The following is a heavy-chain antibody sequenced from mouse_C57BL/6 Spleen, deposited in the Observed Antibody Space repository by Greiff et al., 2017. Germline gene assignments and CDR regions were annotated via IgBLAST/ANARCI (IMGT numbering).Heavy chain of an antibody. CDR2: IHPNSGST. CDR1: GYTFTSYW. D-gene: IGHD4-1*01. J-gene: IGHJ4*01. V-gene: IGHV1-64*01. CDR3: ARLTNWDDYYAMDY. Sequence: VQLQQSGAELVKPGASVKLSCKASGYTFTSYWMHWVKQRPGQGLEWIGMIHPNSGSTNYNEKFKSKATLTVDKSSSTAYMQLSSLTSEDSAVYYCARLTNWDDYYAMDYWGQGTSVTVSS.